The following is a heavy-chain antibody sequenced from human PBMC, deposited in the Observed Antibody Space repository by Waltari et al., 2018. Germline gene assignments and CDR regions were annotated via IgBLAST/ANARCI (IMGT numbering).Heavy chain of an antibody. V-gene: IGHV3-7*01. Sequence: EVQLVESGGVLVQPGESLRLPCAASVCTFTTYWMNWVRQATGKGLEWVANIKQDGSEKYYADSVKGRFTISRDNANNSLYLQMNRLSADDTAVYFCARGGWGRYFDFWGQGTLVTVSS. CDR3: ARGGWGRYFDF. CDR2: IKQDGSEK. J-gene: IGHJ4*02. CDR1: VCTFTTYW. D-gene: IGHD3-16*01.